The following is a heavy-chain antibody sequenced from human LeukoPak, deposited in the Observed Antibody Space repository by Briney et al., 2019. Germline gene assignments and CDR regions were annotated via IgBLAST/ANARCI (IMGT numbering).Heavy chain of an antibody. CDR1: GFTFSIYA. CDR2: ISYDGSDK. J-gene: IGHJ6*03. D-gene: IGHD3-10*01. V-gene: IGHV3-30*04. Sequence: PGGSLRLSCAASGFTFSIYAMHWVRQAPGKGLEWVAVISYDGSDKYYADSVKGRFTISRDNSKNTLYLQMNSLRAEDTAVYYCAKVGGILWFGESFDYYYMDVWGKGTTVTISS. CDR3: AKVGGILWFGESFDYYYMDV.